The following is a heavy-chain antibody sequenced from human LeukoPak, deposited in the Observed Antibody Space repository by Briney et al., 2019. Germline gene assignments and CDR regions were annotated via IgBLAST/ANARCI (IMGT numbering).Heavy chain of an antibody. Sequence: SETLSLTCTVSGGSISSYYWSWIRQPPGKGLEWIGYIYYSGSTNYSPSLKSRVTMSVDTSKNQFSLKLSSVTAADTAVCYCARDKDYFDSGGAFDIWGQGTMVTVSS. CDR3: ARDKDYFDSGGAFDI. CDR1: GGSISSYY. D-gene: IGHD3-22*01. CDR2: IYYSGST. V-gene: IGHV4-59*01. J-gene: IGHJ3*02.